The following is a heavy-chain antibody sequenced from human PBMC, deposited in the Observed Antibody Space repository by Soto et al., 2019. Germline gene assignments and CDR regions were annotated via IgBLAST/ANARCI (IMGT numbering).Heavy chain of an antibody. V-gene: IGHV3-23*01. CDR1: GFIFGAHA. CDR3: VKGRPRCKLAMSFAF. Sequence: GGSLRLSCAASGFIFGAHAMSWVRQAPGKGLEWVSAISSTGGSTWYADSVRGRFTMSRDSAKNTLYLQMNNLGAEDTALYYWVKGRPRCKLAMSFAFWGHGT. D-gene: IGHD5-18*01. J-gene: IGHJ4*01. CDR2: ISSTGGST.